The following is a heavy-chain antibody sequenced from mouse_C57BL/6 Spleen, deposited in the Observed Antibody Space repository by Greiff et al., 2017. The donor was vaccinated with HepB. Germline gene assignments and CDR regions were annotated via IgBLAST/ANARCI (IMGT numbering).Heavy chain of an antibody. CDR3: ARDGYDDAMDY. CDR2: INYDGSST. Sequence: EVKVVESEGGLVQPGSSMKLSCTASGFTFSDYYMAWVRQVPEKGLEWVANINYDGSSTYYLDSLKSRFIISRDNAKNILYLQMSSLKSEDTATYYCARDGYDDAMDYWGQGTSVTVSS. CDR1: GFTFSDYY. J-gene: IGHJ4*01. D-gene: IGHD2-2*01. V-gene: IGHV5-16*01.